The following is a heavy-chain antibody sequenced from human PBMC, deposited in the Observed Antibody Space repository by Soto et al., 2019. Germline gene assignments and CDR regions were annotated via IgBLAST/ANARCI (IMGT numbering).Heavy chain of an antibody. Sequence: PSGTLSLTCTVSGGSISSSSYYWGWIRQPPGKGLEWIGSIYYSGSTYYNPSLKSRVTISVDPSKNQFSLKLSSVTAADTAVYYCASGTGGILYYYYYYGMDVWGQGTTVT. D-gene: IGHD7-27*01. CDR3: ASGTGGILYYYYYYGMDV. CDR2: IYYSGST. J-gene: IGHJ6*02. V-gene: IGHV4-39*01. CDR1: GGSISSSSYY.